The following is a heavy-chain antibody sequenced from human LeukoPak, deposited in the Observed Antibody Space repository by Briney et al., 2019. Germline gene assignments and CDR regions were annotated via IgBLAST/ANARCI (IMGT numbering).Heavy chain of an antibody. Sequence: GGSLRLSCAASGFTFSSYSLNWVRQAPGKGLEWVSSISSSSNHIYYTDSVKGRFTISRDNAKNSLYLQMDSLRAEDTAVYYCARDRGSYPPDAFDIWGQGTMVTVSS. V-gene: IGHV3-21*01. D-gene: IGHD1-26*01. CDR1: GFTFSSYS. CDR2: ISSSSNHI. J-gene: IGHJ3*02. CDR3: ARDRGSYPPDAFDI.